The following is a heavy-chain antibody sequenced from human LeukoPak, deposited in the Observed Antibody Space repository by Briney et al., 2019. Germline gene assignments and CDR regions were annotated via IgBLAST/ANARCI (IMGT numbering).Heavy chain of an antibody. J-gene: IGHJ4*02. Sequence: SETLSLTCTVSGGSISSSSYFWGWIRQPPGKGLEWIGSIYYSGSTYYNPSLKSRATISVDKSKNQCPRKLSSVTAADTAVYYGASHGVWEKWFGEFQEYYFDYWGQGTLVTVSS. V-gene: IGHV4-39*01. CDR2: IYYSGST. CDR1: GGSISSSSYF. CDR3: ASHGVWEKWFGEFQEYYFDY. D-gene: IGHD3-10*01.